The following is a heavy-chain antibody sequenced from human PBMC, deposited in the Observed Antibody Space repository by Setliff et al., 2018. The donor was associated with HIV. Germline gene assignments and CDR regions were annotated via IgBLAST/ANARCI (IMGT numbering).Heavy chain of an antibody. CDR2: INPNSGGT. V-gene: IGHV1-2*02. Sequence: PGESLKISCKGFGYSFSDNWIGWVRQMPGKGLEWMGWINPNSGGTNYARKFQGRVTMTRDTSISTVYMELNSLRSDDTAVYYCATAGGRSWFDPWGPGTLVTVSS. D-gene: IGHD3-16*01. CDR3: ATAGGRSWFDP. J-gene: IGHJ5*02. CDR1: GYSFSDNW.